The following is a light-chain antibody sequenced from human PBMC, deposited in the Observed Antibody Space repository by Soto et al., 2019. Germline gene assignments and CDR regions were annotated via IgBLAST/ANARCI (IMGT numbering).Light chain of an antibody. CDR1: KLGNKY. Sequence: SYELTQPPSVSVSPGQTASITCSGDKLGNKYASWYQQKPGQSPVLVMFQDNKRPSGIPERFSGSNSGNTATLTISETQAMDEADYYCQAWDSSAFYIFGTGTKVTVL. J-gene: IGLJ1*01. CDR2: QDN. CDR3: QAWDSSAFYI. V-gene: IGLV3-1*01.